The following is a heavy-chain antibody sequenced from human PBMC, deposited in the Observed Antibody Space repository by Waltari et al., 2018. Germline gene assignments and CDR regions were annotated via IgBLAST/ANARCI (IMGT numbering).Heavy chain of an antibody. Sequence: QVQLVQSGAEVKKPGASVKVSCKASGYTFTSYDINWVRQATGQGLEWMGWMNPNSVGTNYAQKFQGWVTMTRDTSISTAYMELSRLRSDDTAVYYCARKLDYGDYGMDVWGQGTTVTVSS. CDR2: MNPNSVGT. CDR1: GYTFTSYD. J-gene: IGHJ6*02. D-gene: IGHD4-17*01. CDR3: ARKLDYGDYGMDV. V-gene: IGHV1-2*04.